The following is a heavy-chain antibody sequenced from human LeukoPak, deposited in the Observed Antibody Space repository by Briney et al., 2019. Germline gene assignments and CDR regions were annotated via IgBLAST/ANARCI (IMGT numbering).Heavy chain of an antibody. CDR1: GGTFSSYA. CDR3: ARDGLVVVPVAMEYRNWFDP. J-gene: IGHJ5*02. D-gene: IGHD2-2*01. V-gene: IGHV1-3*01. Sequence: GASVKVSCKASGGTFSSYAISWVRQAPGQGLEWMGWINADNGYTKYSQKFQGRLTITRDTSASTAYMELSSLRSEDTAVYYCARDGLVVVPVAMEYRNWFDPWGQGTLVTVSS. CDR2: INADNGYT.